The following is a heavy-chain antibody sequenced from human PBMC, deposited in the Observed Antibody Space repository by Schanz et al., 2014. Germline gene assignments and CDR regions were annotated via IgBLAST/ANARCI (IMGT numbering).Heavy chain of an antibody. D-gene: IGHD5-18*01. CDR1: GFTFTNYA. V-gene: IGHV3-23*01. CDR3: AKDAENTAMITDYFDY. Sequence: EVQLLESGGGLVQPGGSLRLSCAASGFTFTNYAMSWVRQAPGKGLEWVSAISGSGGSTYYADSVKGRFTISRDNSKTTVYLQMNSLRAEDTAVYYCAKDAENTAMITDYFDYWGQGTLVTVSA. J-gene: IGHJ4*02. CDR2: ISGSGGST.